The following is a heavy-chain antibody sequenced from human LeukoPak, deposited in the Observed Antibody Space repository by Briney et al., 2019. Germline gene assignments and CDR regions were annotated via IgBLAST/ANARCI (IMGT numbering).Heavy chain of an antibody. CDR1: GFTFSSYE. D-gene: IGHD6-19*01. Sequence: QPGGSLRLSCAASGFTFSSYEMNWVRQAPGKGLEWVSYISSSGSTIYYADSVKGRFTISRDNAKNSLYLQVNSLRADDTAVYYCAAGSPVALFQTDYWGQGILVTVSS. CDR3: AAGSPVALFQTDY. CDR2: ISSSGSTI. V-gene: IGHV3-48*03. J-gene: IGHJ4*02.